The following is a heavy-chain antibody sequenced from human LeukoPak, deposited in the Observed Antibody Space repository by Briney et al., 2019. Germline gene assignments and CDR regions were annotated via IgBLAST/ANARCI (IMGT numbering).Heavy chain of an antibody. Sequence: GGSLRLSCAASGFSFSSYAITWVRQAPGKGLEWVSSISGSGGGTYYADSVKGRFTISRDSSKNTVNLQMNSLRAEDTAVYYCAKDHCSSITCYADWFDPWGQGTLVTVSS. D-gene: IGHD2-2*01. CDR1: GFSFSSYA. V-gene: IGHV3-23*01. CDR2: ISGSGGGT. J-gene: IGHJ5*02. CDR3: AKDHCSSITCYADWFDP.